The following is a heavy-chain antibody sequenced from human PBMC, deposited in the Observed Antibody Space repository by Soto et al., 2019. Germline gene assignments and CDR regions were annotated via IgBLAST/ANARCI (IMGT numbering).Heavy chain of an antibody. CDR1: GFTFSLSA. D-gene: IGHD3-9*01. CDR2: LSGGGSTT. J-gene: IGHJ4*02. V-gene: IGHV3-23*01. Sequence: EVQLLESGGGFVQPGESLRLSCAASGFTFSLSAMSWVRQAPGRGLDWGSSLSGGGSTTDYADSVKGRFTISRDNSKNTVNLQMNSLSAEDTAVYYCARGPEYDILTGCDYWGQGALVTVSS. CDR3: ARGPEYDILTGCDY.